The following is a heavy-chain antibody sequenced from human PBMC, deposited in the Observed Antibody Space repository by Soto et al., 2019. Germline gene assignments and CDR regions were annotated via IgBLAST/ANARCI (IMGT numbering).Heavy chain of an antibody. Sequence: GASVKVSCKASGGTFSSYAISWVRQAPGQGLERMGGIIPIFGTANYAQKFQGSVTITADKSTSTAYMELSSLRSEDTAVYYCARVPDYYGSGSYYDYWGQGTLVTVSS. D-gene: IGHD3-10*01. V-gene: IGHV1-69*06. CDR1: GGTFSSYA. CDR3: ARVPDYYGSGSYYDY. J-gene: IGHJ4*02. CDR2: IIPIFGTA.